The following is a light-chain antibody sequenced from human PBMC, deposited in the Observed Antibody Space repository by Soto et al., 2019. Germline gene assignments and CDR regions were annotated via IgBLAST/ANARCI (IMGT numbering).Light chain of an antibody. J-gene: IGLJ2*01. CDR2: DVS. Sequence: QSVLTQPASVSGSPGQSITLSCTGTSSDVGGYNYVSWYQQHPGKAPKLMIYDVSNRPSGVSNRFSGSKSGNTASLTISGLQAEDEADYYCSSYTSSSRGVFGGGTKLTVL. CDR3: SSYTSSSRGV. CDR1: SSDVGGYNY. V-gene: IGLV2-14*01.